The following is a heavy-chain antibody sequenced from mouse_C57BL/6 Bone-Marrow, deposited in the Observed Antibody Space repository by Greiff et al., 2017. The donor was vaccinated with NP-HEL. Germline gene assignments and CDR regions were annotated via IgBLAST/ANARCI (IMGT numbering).Heavy chain of an antibody. D-gene: IGHD1-1*01. Sequence: EVKLVESGTVLARPGASVKMSCKTSGYTFTSYWMHWVKQRPGQGLEWIGAIYPGNSDTSYNQKFKGKAKLTAVTSASTAYMELSSLTNEDSAVYYCTRSRYYGSSPYWYFDVWGTGTTVTVSS. V-gene: IGHV1-5*01. CDR2: IYPGNSDT. CDR1: GYTFTSYW. J-gene: IGHJ1*03. CDR3: TRSRYYGSSPYWYFDV.